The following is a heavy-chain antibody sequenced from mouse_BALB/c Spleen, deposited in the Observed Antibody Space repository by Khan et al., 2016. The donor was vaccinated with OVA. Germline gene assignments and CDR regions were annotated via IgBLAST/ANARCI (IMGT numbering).Heavy chain of an antibody. D-gene: IGHD2-1*01. Sequence: VKLKQSGAELAKPGASVKMSCKASGYTFISYWMHWVKQRPGQGLEWIGFINPSTGYTEYNQKFKDKATLTADKSSSTTYMQLSSLTSEDSAVXYCARSGGNYVPYYAIDYWGQGTSVTVSS. CDR1: GYTFISYW. CDR3: ARSGGNYVPYYAIDY. J-gene: IGHJ4*01. CDR2: INPSTGYT. V-gene: IGHV1-7*01.